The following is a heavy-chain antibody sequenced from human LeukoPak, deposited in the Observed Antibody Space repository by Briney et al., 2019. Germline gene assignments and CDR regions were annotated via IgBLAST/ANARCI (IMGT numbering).Heavy chain of an antibody. D-gene: IGHD3-22*01. CDR1: GGSFSGYY. V-gene: IGHV4-34*01. CDR2: INHSGGT. CDR3: ARVRARLLLGPVFDY. J-gene: IGHJ4*02. Sequence: SETLSLTCAVYGGSFSGYYWSWIRQPPGKGLEWIGEINHSGGTNYNPSLKSRVTISVDTSKNQFSLKLSSVTAADTAVYYCARVRARLLLGPVFDYWGQGTLVTVSS.